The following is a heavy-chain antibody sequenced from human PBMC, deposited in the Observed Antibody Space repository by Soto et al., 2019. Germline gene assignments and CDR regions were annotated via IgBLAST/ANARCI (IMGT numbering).Heavy chain of an antibody. CDR1: GYTFTSYG. CDR2: ITTDKGKT. D-gene: IGHD3-22*01. CDR3: AKASSGYYGEYFQH. V-gene: IGHV1-18*01. J-gene: IGHJ1*01. Sequence: ASVKVSCKTSGYTFTSYGITWVRQAPGQGLEWMGWITTDKGKTTYAQKFQGRVTMTTDTSTSTAYMELRSLRAEDTAVYYCAKASSGYYGEYFQHWGQGTLVTVSS.